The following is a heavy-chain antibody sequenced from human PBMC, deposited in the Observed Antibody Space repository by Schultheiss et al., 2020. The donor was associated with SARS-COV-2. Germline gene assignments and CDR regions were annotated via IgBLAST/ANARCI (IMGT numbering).Heavy chain of an antibody. Sequence: SETLSLTCTVSGGSISSYYWGWIRQPPGKGLEWIGSIYYSGSTYYNPSLKSRVTISVDTSKNQFSLKLSSVTAADTAVYYCARIVPAANQYYYYYMDVWGKGTTVTVSS. CDR1: GGSISSYY. V-gene: IGHV4-39*01. D-gene: IGHD2-2*01. J-gene: IGHJ6*03. CDR3: ARIVPAANQYYYYYMDV. CDR2: IYYSGST.